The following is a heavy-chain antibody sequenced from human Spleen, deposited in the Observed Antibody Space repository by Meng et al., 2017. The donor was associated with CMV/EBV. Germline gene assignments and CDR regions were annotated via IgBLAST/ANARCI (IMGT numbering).Heavy chain of an antibody. CDR1: GLVFSESW. CDR3: VRDSYLNALYYGMDV. V-gene: IGHV3-74*03. J-gene: IGHJ6*02. CDR2: INPDGSDT. Sequence: GESLKISCVVSGLVFSESWMTWVRQAPGKGLVWVSRINPDGSDTTYADSVKGRFTISRDNAKNTLYLQMNSLRAEDTAVYYCVRDSYLNALYYGMDVWGQGTTVTVSS. D-gene: IGHD3-10*01.